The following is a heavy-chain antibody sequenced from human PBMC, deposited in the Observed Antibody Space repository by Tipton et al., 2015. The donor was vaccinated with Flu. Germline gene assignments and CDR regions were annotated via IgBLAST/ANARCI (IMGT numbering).Heavy chain of an antibody. CDR1: GGSLSSYY. CDR2: VHQAGTT. CDR3: ARRDYSNYVSEPKNWFDP. Sequence: LSCTVSGGSLSSYYWNWIRQPPGKGLEWIGNVHQAGTTYYNPSLRSRLTISLDRPENQFSLRLTSVTAADTAVYYCARRDYSNYVSEPKNWFDPWGQGALVTVSS. J-gene: IGHJ5*02. V-gene: IGHV4-59*08. D-gene: IGHD4-11*01.